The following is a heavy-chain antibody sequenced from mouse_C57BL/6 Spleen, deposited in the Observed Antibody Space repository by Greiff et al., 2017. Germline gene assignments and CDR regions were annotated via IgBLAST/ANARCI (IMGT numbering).Heavy chain of an antibody. Sequence: EVQLVESGGGLVKPGGSLKLSCAASGFTFSSYAMSWVRQTPEKRLEWVATISDGGSYTYYPDNVKGRFTISRDNAKNNLYLQMSHLKSEDTAMYNCESDKNIDYWGQGTTLTVSS. V-gene: IGHV5-4*01. CDR1: GFTFSSYA. CDR3: ESDKNIDY. D-gene: IGHD5-2*01. CDR2: ISDGGSYT. J-gene: IGHJ2*01.